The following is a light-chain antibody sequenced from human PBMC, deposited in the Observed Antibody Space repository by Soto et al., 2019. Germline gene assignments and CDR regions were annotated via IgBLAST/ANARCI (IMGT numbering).Light chain of an antibody. CDR2: EGS. V-gene: IGLV2-14*01. Sequence: QSALTQPASVSGSPGQSITISCTGTSSDVGSYNYVYWYQQNPGKDPKLMIYEGSNRPTGDSSRFFGSKYGNTASLTIGGLPAEDEADYYCSSYTSSSTVFGTWTKGTVL. J-gene: IGLJ1*01. CDR1: SSDVGSYNY. CDR3: SSYTSSSTV.